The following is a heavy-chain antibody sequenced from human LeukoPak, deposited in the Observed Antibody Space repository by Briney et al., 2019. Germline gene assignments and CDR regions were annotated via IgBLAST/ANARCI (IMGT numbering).Heavy chain of an antibody. V-gene: IGHV4-4*09. CDR2: IYTSGST. J-gene: IGHJ4*02. CDR3: ARVWAAAGPQDAYYVDY. D-gene: IGHD6-13*01. Sequence: PSETLSLTCTVSGGSISSYYWSWIRQPPGKGLEWIGYIYTSGSTNYNPSLKSRVTISVDTSKNQFSLKLSSVTAADTAVYYCARVWAAAGPQDAYYVDYWGQGTLVTVSS. CDR1: GGSISSYY.